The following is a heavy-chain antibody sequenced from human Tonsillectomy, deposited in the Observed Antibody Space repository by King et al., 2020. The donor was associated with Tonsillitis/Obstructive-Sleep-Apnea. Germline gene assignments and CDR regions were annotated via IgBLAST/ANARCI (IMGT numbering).Heavy chain of an antibody. V-gene: IGHV4-39*01. D-gene: IGHD3-22*01. J-gene: IGHJ4*02. Sequence: LQLQESGPGLVKPSETLSLTCIVSGYSISTSSYYWGWIRQPPGKGLEWLGSIYYSGTAYYNPSLKSRVTMSMDMSKNQFSLKLNSVSVSDTAVYYCARQDDYYDSSVLGGYFDCWGQGTLVTVSS. CDR3: ARQDDYYDSSVLGGYFDC. CDR2: IYYSGTA. CDR1: GYSISTSSYY.